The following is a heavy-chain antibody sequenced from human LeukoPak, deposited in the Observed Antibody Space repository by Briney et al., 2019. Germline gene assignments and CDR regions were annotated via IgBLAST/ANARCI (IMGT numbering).Heavy chain of an antibody. CDR2: IYPGDSDT. J-gene: IGHJ3*02. Sequence: GESLQISCKGSGYSFTSYWIGWVRQMPGKGLEWMGIIYPGDSDTRYSPSFQGQVTISADKSISTAYLQWSSLKASDTAMYYCARRVDVQTVLRFLEWLPHDAFDIWGQGTMVTVSS. CDR1: GYSFTSYW. CDR3: ARRVDVQTVLRFLEWLPHDAFDI. V-gene: IGHV5-51*01. D-gene: IGHD3-3*01.